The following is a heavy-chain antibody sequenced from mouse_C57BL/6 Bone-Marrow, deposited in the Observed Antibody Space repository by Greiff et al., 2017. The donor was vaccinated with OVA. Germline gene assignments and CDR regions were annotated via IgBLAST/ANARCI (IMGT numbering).Heavy chain of an antibody. D-gene: IGHD1-2*01. V-gene: IGHV5-12*01. J-gene: IGHJ4*01. CDR2: ISNGGGST. Sequence: EVQVVESGGGLVQPGGSLKLSCAASGFTFSDYYMYWVRQTPEKRLEWVAYISNGGGSTYYPDTVKGRFTISRDNAKNTLYLQMSRLKSEDTAMYYCARHPTAMDYWGQGTSVTVSS. CDR1: GFTFSDYY. CDR3: ARHPTAMDY.